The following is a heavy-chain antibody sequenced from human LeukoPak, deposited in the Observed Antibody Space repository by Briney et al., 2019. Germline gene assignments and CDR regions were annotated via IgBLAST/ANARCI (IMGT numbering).Heavy chain of an antibody. D-gene: IGHD2-15*01. V-gene: IGHV3-23*01. CDR3: AKNGDCSGGNCYSSLDY. CDR1: GFTLRSYA. CDR2: ISGSGGST. Sequence: PGGSLRLSCEASGFTLRSYARSWVRQAPGKGLEWVSLISGSGGSTYYADSVKGRLTISRDNSKNTLYLQMNSLRAEDTAVYYCAKNGDCSGGNCYSSLDYWGQGTLVTVSS. J-gene: IGHJ4*02.